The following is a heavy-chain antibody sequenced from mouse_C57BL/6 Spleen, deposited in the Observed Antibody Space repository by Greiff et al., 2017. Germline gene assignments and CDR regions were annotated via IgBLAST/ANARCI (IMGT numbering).Heavy chain of an antibody. CDR2: ISSGGDYI. V-gene: IGHV5-9-1*02. CDR3: TTANWWAY. Sequence: EVKLVESGAGLVKPGGSLKLSCAASGFTFSSYAMSWVRQTPEKRLEWVAYISSGGDYIYYADTVKGRFTISRDNARNTLYLHMSRLKSEDTAMCYCTTANWWAYWGQGTLVTVSA. J-gene: IGHJ3*01. CDR1: GFTFSSYA.